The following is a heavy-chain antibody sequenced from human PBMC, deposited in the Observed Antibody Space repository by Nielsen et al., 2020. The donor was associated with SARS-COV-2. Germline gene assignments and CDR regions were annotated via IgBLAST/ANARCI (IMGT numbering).Heavy chain of an antibody. D-gene: IGHD3-22*01. CDR3: ASGQNVGALYYSPYMDV. CDR2: ISHTGST. V-gene: IGHV4-34*01. CDR1: GGSFGGYY. Sequence: SQTLSLTCAVYGGSFGGYYWSWIRQPPGKGLEWIGEISHTGSTKYNPSLTSRAILSVDTSKRHFFLMMNSVTAADTAVYFCASGQNVGALYYSPYMDVWGMGTSVTVSS. J-gene: IGHJ6*03.